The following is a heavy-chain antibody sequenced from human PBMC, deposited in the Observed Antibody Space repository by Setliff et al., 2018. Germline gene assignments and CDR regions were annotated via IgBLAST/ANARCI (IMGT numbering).Heavy chain of an antibody. Sequence: PGGSLRLSCAASGFTFSNYAMSWVRQAPGKGLEWVSTIIGVGGGTYFADSVKGRFTISRDNSKNTLYPQMNSLRAEDTAIYYCAKVLAIFGVVTDIGFYFDYWGQGSLVTVSS. D-gene: IGHD3-3*01. CDR3: AKVLAIFGVVTDIGFYFDY. CDR2: IIGVGGGT. CDR1: GFTFSNYA. J-gene: IGHJ4*02. V-gene: IGHV3-23*01.